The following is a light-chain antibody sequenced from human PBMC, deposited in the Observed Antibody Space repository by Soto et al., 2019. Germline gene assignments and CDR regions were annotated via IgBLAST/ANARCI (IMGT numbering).Light chain of an antibody. Sequence: EIVMTQSRATLSVSPGERATLSCRASQSVSSNLAWYQQKPGQAPRLLIYDASNRATGIPARFSGSGSGTDFTLTISSLEPEDFAVYYCQQRSNWLSITFGQGTRLEIK. J-gene: IGKJ5*01. CDR3: QQRSNWLSIT. CDR1: QSVSSN. V-gene: IGKV3-11*01. CDR2: DAS.